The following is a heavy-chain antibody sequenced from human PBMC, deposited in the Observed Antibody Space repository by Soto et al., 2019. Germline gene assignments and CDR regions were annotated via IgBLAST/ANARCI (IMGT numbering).Heavy chain of an antibody. D-gene: IGHD3-3*01. Sequence: QVQLQESGPGLVKPSETLSLTCTVSGGSVSSGSYYWSWIRQPPGKGLEYIGYLFYSGSTNYDSPLRSRVTVSVDTPKNQFSLKLSSVTAADTAVYYCARGQAFWTCYYRMPYYFDYWGQGTLVTVSS. CDR3: ARGQAFWTCYYRMPYYFDY. CDR2: LFYSGST. CDR1: GGSVSSGSYY. V-gene: IGHV4-61*01. J-gene: IGHJ4*02.